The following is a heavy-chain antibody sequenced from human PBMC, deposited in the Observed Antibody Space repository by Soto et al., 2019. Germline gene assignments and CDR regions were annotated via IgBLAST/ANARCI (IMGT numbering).Heavy chain of an antibody. J-gene: IGHJ3*02. V-gene: IGHV3-23*04. CDR3: TKAGYCSGGSCHVAFDI. D-gene: IGHD2-15*01. CDR1: GFPFSNYA. CDR2: ISGSGDNT. Sequence: EVQLVESGGGLVQPGGSLRLSCADSGFPFSNYAMSWVRQAPGKGLEWVSSISGSGDNTYYADSVKGRFTISRDNSKNTLYLQMNSLRAEDTAVYYCTKAGYCSGGSCHVAFDIWGQGTMVTVSS.